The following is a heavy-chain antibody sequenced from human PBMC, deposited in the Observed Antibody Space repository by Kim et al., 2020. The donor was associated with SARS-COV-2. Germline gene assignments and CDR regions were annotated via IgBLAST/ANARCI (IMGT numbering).Heavy chain of an antibody. CDR1: GGSISSSSYY. V-gene: IGHV4-39*01. CDR2: IYYSGST. J-gene: IGHJ4*02. Sequence: SETLSLTCTVSGGSISSSSYYWGWIRQPPGKGLEWIGSIYYSGSTYYNPTLESPITISVDTSKNQFSLKLSSVTAADTAVYYCARHPFNPDRRDGYNSVDYWGQGTLVTVSS. CDR3: ARHPFNPDRRDGYNSVDY. D-gene: IGHD5-12*01.